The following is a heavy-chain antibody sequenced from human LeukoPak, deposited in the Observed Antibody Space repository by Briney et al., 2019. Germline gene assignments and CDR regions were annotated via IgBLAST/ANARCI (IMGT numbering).Heavy chain of an antibody. CDR2: IYHSGST. J-gene: IGHJ4*02. D-gene: IGHD3-22*01. V-gene: IGHV4-38-2*02. CDR3: ARDPDYYDPGY. CDR1: GYSISSGYY. Sequence: SETLSLTCTVSGYSISSGYYWACIRQPPGKGLEWIGSIYHSGSTYYNPSLNSRVTISIDTSKSQFSLNLSSVTAADTAVYFCARDPDYYDPGYWGQGTLVTVSS.